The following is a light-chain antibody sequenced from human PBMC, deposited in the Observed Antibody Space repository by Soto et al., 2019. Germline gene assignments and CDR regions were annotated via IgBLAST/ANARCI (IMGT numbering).Light chain of an antibody. J-gene: IGKJ4*01. CDR2: GAS. CDR1: QSVSSSY. Sequence: EIVLTQSPATLSLSPGGRATLSCRASQSVSSSYLAWYQHKPGQAPRLLIYGASSRATGIPDRFSGSGSGTDFTLTISRLEPEDFAVYYCQQYGSSPLTFGGGTKVDIK. CDR3: QQYGSSPLT. V-gene: IGKV3-20*01.